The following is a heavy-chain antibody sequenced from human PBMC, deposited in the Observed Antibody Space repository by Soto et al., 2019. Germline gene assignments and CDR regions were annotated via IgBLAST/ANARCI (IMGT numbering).Heavy chain of an antibody. D-gene: IGHD6-6*01. V-gene: IGHV1-18*01. CDR3: ARGALSSIAASVEEFDP. Sequence: ASVKVSCKASGYTFTSYGISWVRQAPGQGLEWMGWISAYNGNTNYAQKLQGRVTMTTDTSTSTAYMELRSLRSDDTAVYYCARGALSSIAASVEEFDPWGQGTLVTVSS. J-gene: IGHJ5*02. CDR2: ISAYNGNT. CDR1: GYTFTSYG.